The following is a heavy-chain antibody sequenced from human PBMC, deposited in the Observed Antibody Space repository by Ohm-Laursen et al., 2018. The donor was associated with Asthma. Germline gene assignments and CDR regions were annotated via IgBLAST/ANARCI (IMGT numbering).Heavy chain of an antibody. J-gene: IGHJ6*02. CDR1: GYSFSLYS. D-gene: IGHD3-3*01. CDR2: ISTASTFI. CDR3: ASSSGYYDFWSGYLDYYYYGMDV. Sequence: LSLTCAASGYSFSLYSIHWIRQAPGKGLEWVASISTASTFIYYADSVKGRFTISRDNAKNSLYLQMNSLRAEDTAVYYCASSSGYYDFWSGYLDYYYYGMDVWGQGTTVTVSS. V-gene: IGHV3-21*01.